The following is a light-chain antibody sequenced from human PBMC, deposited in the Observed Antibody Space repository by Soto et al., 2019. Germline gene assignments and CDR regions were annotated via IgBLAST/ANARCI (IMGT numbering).Light chain of an antibody. Sequence: EIVMTQSPATLSVSPGERATLSCRASQTVSTNLAWYQQKPGQAPRLLIYDASTRAAGIPVRFRGSGSGTEFTLTISSLQSEDSAVYYCQQYKNWLALTFGGGTKVEIK. J-gene: IGKJ4*01. V-gene: IGKV3-15*01. CDR3: QQYKNWLALT. CDR2: DAS. CDR1: QTVSTN.